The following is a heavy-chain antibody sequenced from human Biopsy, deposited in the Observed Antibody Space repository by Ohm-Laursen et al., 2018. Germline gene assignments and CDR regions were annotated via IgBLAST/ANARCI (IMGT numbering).Heavy chain of an antibody. Sequence: SLRLSCTASGFKFDDYGMDWVRHVPGKGLEWVSRISWNSGSIGYVDSVKGRFTISRDNAKNSPYLQMNSLKAEDTALYYCARGYYDIGTGYHYDVFDFWGRGTLVTVSS. CDR2: ISWNSGSI. J-gene: IGHJ3*01. CDR1: GFKFDDYG. CDR3: ARGYYDIGTGYHYDVFDF. V-gene: IGHV3-9*01. D-gene: IGHD3-9*01.